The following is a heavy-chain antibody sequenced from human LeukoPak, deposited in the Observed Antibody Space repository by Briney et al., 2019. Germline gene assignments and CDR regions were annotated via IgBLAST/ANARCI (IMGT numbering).Heavy chain of an antibody. CDR2: IYYSGST. V-gene: IGHV4-59*08. CDR1: GGSISSYY. Sequence: SETLSLTCTVSGGSISSYYWSWIRQPPGKGLKWIGYIYYSGSTNYNPSLKSRVTISVDTPKNQFSLKLSSVTAADTAVYYCARHRLWFGELSVPYYFDYWGQGTLVTVSS. CDR3: ARHRLWFGELSVPYYFDY. D-gene: IGHD3-10*01. J-gene: IGHJ4*02.